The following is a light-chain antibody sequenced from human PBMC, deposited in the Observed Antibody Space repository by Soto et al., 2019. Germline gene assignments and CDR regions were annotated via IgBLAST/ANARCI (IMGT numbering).Light chain of an antibody. CDR3: QQYNYWPPLT. CDR2: GAS. CDR1: QSFRGL. Sequence: EIVLTQSPGTLSLSPGERATLSCRASQSFRGLLAWYQQKPCHAPRLLIYGASTRATGIPARFSGSGSGTEFTLTISSLQSEDFAVYYCQQYNYWPPLTFGGGTKVDIK. J-gene: IGKJ4*01. V-gene: IGKV3D-15*01.